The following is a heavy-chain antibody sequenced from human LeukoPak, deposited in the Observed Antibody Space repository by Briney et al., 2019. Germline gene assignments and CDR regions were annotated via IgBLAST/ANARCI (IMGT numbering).Heavy chain of an antibody. Sequence: SETLSLTCTVYGGSISSYYWSWIRQPPGKGLEWIGYIYYSGSTNYNPSLKSRVTISVDTSKNQFSLKLSSVTAADTAVYYCARGGGRYYYDSSGYLSYWGQGTLVTVSS. CDR3: ARGGGRYYYDSSGYLSY. CDR2: IYYSGST. D-gene: IGHD3-22*01. J-gene: IGHJ4*02. V-gene: IGHV4-59*08. CDR1: GGSISSYY.